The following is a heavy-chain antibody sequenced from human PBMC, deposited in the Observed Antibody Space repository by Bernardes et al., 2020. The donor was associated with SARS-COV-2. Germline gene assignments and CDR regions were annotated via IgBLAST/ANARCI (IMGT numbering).Heavy chain of an antibody. CDR1: GFSLSPSGMC. V-gene: IGHV2-70*01. CDR2: IDWDEDK. J-gene: IGHJ4*02. Sequence: SRPTPGKATQTLALTCPFSGFSLSPSGMCVSWIRQPPGKALEWLALIDWDEDKYYSTSLKTRLTISKDTSKNQVVLTMTNMDPVDTATYYCARIGETTLTTVGPFDYWGQGTLVTVSS. D-gene: IGHD4-17*01. CDR3: ARIGETTLTTVGPFDY.